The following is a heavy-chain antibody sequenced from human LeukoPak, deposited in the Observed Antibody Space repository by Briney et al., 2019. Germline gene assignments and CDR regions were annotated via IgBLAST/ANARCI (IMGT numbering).Heavy chain of an antibody. CDR2: IYYSGST. CDR1: GGSISSYY. J-gene: IGHJ4*02. CDR3: ARGLEWLLYFDY. V-gene: IGHV4-59*01. D-gene: IGHD3-3*01. Sequence: KASETLSLTCTVSGGSISSYYWSWIRQPPGKGLEWIGYIYYSGSTNYNPSLKSRVTISVDTSKNQFSLKLSSVTAADTAVYYCARGLEWLLYFDYWDQGTLVTVSS.